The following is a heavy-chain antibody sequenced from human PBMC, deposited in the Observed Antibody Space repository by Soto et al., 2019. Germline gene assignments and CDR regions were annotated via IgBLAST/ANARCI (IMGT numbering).Heavy chain of an antibody. CDR2: VSPDGGGT. J-gene: IGHJ4*02. V-gene: IGHV3-74*01. CDR1: GFSFSSYW. D-gene: IGHD1-26*01. CDR3: ARGRWELLPSD. Sequence: EVQLVESGGGLVQPGGSLRLSCEASGFSFSSYWMLWVRQDPGKGLLWVARVSPDGGGTSYADSVKGRFTIFRDNAKNTVYLQINSLRVGDTGVFFCARGRWELLPSDWGQGTLVTVSS.